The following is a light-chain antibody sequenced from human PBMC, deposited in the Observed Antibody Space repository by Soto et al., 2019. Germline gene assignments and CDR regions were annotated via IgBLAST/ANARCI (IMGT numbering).Light chain of an antibody. CDR1: SSDIGGFNY. CDR3: SSHTSSSTSVV. J-gene: IGLJ2*01. CDR2: DVG. Sequence: QSALTQPASVSGSPGQSITISCTGTSSDIGGFNYVSWYQQHPGKAPKLMLYDVGNRPSGVSNRFSGFKSGNTASLTISGPQAEDEADYYCSSHTSSSTSVVFGGGTKLTVL. V-gene: IGLV2-14*03.